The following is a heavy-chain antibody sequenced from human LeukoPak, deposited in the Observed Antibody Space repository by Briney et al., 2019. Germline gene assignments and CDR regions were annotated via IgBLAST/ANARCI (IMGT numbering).Heavy chain of an antibody. Sequence: SQTLSLTCTVSGGSITSGGNYWTWIRQHPGEGLEWMGYISHSGSTYYNPSLKSRVTISVDTSKNQFSLQLISVTAADTAVYYCARYYCASSSCLGVDYWGRGTLVTVSS. V-gene: IGHV4-31*03. CDR3: ARYYCASSSCLGVDY. CDR2: ISHSGST. J-gene: IGHJ4*02. CDR1: GGSITSGGNY. D-gene: IGHD2-2*01.